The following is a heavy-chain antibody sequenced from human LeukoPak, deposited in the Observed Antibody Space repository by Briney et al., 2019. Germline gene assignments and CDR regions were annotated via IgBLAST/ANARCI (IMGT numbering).Heavy chain of an antibody. Sequence: SETLSLTCTVSGGSISSGGYYWSWIRQPPGKGLEWIGYIYHSGSTYYNPSLKSRVTISVDRSKNQFSLKLSSVTAADTAVYYCARWAGGCSSTSCLPFDYWGQGTLVTVSS. V-gene: IGHV4-30-2*01. CDR2: IYHSGST. CDR1: GGSISSGGYY. J-gene: IGHJ4*02. CDR3: ARWAGGCSSTSCLPFDY. D-gene: IGHD2-2*01.